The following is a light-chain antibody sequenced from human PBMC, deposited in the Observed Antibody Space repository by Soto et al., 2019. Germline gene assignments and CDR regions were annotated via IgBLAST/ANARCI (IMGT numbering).Light chain of an antibody. J-gene: IGKJ4*01. CDR2: AAS. V-gene: IGKV1-39*01. Sequence: DIQMTQSPSSLSASVGDRVTITCRASQSFRSYLNWYQHKPGRAPKLLIYAASSLESGVPSRFSGSGAGTDFTLTIRGLQPEDFATYYCQQSNTTPLTFGGGTKVEIK. CDR1: QSFRSY. CDR3: QQSNTTPLT.